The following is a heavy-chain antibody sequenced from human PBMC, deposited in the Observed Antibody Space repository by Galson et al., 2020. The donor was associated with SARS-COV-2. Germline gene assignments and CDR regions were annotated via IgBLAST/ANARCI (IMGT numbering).Heavy chain of an antibody. CDR3: AKDMTAFLYYYGMDV. CDR2: ISWDGGST. CDR1: GFTFDDYT. J-gene: IGHJ6*02. Sequence: GESLKISCAASGFTFDDYTMHWVRQAPGKGLEWVSLISWDGGSTYYADSVKGRFTISRDNSKNSLYLQMNSLRTEDTALYYCAKDMTAFLYYYGMDVWGQGTTVTVSS. V-gene: IGHV3-43*01. D-gene: IGHD3-3*01.